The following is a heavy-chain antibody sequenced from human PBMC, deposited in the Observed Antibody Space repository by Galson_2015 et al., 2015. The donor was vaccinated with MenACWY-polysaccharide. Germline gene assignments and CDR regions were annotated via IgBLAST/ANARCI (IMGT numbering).Heavy chain of an antibody. CDR2: IWPRDSAT. CDR3: ARHGVKTQGSGFDP. Sequence: QSGAEVKKPGESLKISCKTSGYDFPTSWIGWVRQMPGKGLEWMGIIWPRDSATIYSPSFQGQVTISADKSTGTAYLQWTSLKASDTAMYYCARHGVKTQGSGFDPWGQGTLVTVSS. V-gene: IGHV5-51*01. CDR1: GYDFPTSW. D-gene: IGHD2-21*01. J-gene: IGHJ5*02.